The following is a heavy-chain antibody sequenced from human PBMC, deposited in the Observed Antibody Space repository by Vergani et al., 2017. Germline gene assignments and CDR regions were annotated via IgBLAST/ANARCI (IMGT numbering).Heavy chain of an antibody. J-gene: IGHJ3*01. V-gene: IGHV4-61*02. CDR3: ARRSGGYYSGGKVHPLRTAFDV. D-gene: IGHD2-15*01. CDR1: GGSISAGYYF. CDR2: ISASGNA. Sequence: QVQLQASGPGRVKPSQTLSLTCTMSGGSISAGYYFWSWIRKPAGKGLEWLGHISASGNASHSPSLKTRVSMSVDTSKTQFSLTVTSVTAADTAIYFCARRSGGYYSGGKVHPLRTAFDVWGHGTVVTVSS.